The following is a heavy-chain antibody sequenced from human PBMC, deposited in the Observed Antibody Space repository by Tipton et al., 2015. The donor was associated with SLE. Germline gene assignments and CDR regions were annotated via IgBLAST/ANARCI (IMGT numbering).Heavy chain of an antibody. Sequence: QLVQSGGGVVQPGRSLRLSCAASGFTFSRYGMHWVRQAPGKGLEWVSNIWYDGSKKFYGQSVKGRFTISRDNSKNTVYLHMSSLRAEDTALYYCARDPTGTTDASDAFDMWGQGTRVTVSS. J-gene: IGHJ3*02. V-gene: IGHV3-33*01. CDR2: IWYDGSKK. CDR1: GFTFSRYG. CDR3: ARDPTGTTDASDAFDM. D-gene: IGHD1-1*01.